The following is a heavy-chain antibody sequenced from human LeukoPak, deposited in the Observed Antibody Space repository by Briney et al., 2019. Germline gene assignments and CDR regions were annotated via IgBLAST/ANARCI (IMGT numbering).Heavy chain of an antibody. V-gene: IGHV3-23*01. D-gene: IGHD3-22*01. CDR3: AKDLRVITVYYDYGMDV. J-gene: IGHJ6*02. Sequence: GGSPRLSCAASGFTFSSDAISWVRGAPGEGLEWVSAISGSGGSTYYADSVKGRFTISRDNSKNTLYLQMNSLRAEDTAVYYCAKDLRVITVYYDYGMDVWGQGTTVTVSS. CDR1: GFTFSSDA. CDR2: ISGSGGST.